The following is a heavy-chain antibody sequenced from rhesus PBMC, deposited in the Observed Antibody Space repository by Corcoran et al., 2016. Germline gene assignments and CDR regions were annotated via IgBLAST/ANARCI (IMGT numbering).Heavy chain of an antibody. CDR3: ARHGGRVAAGGDSLDV. V-gene: IGHV4S11*01. CDR2: IFGSGSRT. J-gene: IGHJ5-2*02. Sequence: QVQLQESGPGLVKPLETLSLTCAVSSGSISSNYWSWIRQAPGKGLEWIGYIFGSGSRTHYNPSLKSRVTLSVDTSKNLLSLRLSSGTAADTAVYYCARHGGRVAAGGDSLDVWGRGVLVTVSS. D-gene: IGHD6-13*01. CDR1: SGSISSNY.